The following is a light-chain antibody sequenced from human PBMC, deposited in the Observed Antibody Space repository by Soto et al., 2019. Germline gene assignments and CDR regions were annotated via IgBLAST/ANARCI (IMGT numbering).Light chain of an antibody. J-gene: IGLJ1*01. CDR1: SSDVGGYNY. V-gene: IGLV2-14*01. CDR3: SSYTSSSTV. CDR2: EVS. Sequence: QSALTQPAYVSGSPGQSITISCTGTSSDVGGYNYVSWYQQHPGKAPKLMIYEVSNRPSGVSNRFSGSKSGNTASLTISGLQAEDEADYYCSSYTSSSTVFGTGTKVTV.